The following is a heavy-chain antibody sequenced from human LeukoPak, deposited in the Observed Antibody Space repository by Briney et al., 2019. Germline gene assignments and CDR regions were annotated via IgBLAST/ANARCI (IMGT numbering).Heavy chain of an antibody. CDR3: AKDLTARDIVVVVAVSPADY. Sequence: PGGSLRLSRAASGFTFNNYAMSWVRQAPGKGLEWGAVISYDGSNKYYADSVKGRFTISRDNSKNTLYLQMNSLRAEGTAVYYCAKDLTARDIVVVVAVSPADYWGQGTLVTVSS. CDR2: ISYDGSNK. D-gene: IGHD2-15*01. V-gene: IGHV3-30*18. J-gene: IGHJ4*02. CDR1: GFTFNNYA.